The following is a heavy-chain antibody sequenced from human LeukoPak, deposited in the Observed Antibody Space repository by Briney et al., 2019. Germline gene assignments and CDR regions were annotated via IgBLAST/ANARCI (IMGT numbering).Heavy chain of an antibody. Sequence: GGSLRLSCAASGFTFSDYYMSWIRQAPGKGLEWVSYISSSGSTIYYADSVKGRFTISRDNAKNSLYLQMNSLRAEDTAVYYCARDARTFDVSGYDYLYFDYWGQGTLVTVSS. CDR1: GFTFSDYY. J-gene: IGHJ4*02. CDR3: ARDARTFDVSGYDYLYFDY. CDR2: ISSSGSTI. D-gene: IGHD5-12*01. V-gene: IGHV3-11*01.